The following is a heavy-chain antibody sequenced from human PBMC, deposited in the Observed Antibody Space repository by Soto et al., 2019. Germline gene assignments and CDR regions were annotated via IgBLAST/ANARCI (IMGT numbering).Heavy chain of an antibody. D-gene: IGHD3-16*02. V-gene: IGHV4-59*08. J-gene: IGHJ3*02. Sequence: PSETLSLTCTVSGGSISSYYWSWIRQPPGKGLEWIGYIYYSGSTNYNPSLKSRVTISVDTSKNQFSLKLSSVTAADTAVYYCARRLDLITFGGVIVIHDAFDIWGQGTMVTVS. CDR3: ARRLDLITFGGVIVIHDAFDI. CDR2: IYYSGST. CDR1: GGSISSYY.